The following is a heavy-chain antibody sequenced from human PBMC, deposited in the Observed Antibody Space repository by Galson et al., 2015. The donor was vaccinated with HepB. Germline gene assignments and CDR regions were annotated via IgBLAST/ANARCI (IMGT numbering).Heavy chain of an antibody. CDR3: AREGFSNQWYGRYNWFDP. J-gene: IGHJ5*02. Sequence: SVKVSCKASGYNFNTHAMHWVRQAPGEGPEWMGWINTNTGNPTYAQGFTGRFVFSFNTSVTTAYLEISSLKAGDTAVYYCAREGFSNQWYGRYNWFDPWGQGTSVTVSS. V-gene: IGHV7-4-1*02. CDR2: INTNTGNP. D-gene: IGHD2-15*01. CDR1: GYNFNTHA.